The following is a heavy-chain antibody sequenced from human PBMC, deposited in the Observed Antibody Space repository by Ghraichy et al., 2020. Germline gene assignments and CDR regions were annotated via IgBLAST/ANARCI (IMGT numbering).Heavy chain of an antibody. D-gene: IGHD6-13*01. Sequence: GESLNISCTASGFTFGDYAMSWFRQAPGKGLEWVGFIRSKAYGGTTEYAASVKGRFTISRDDSKSIAYLQMNSLKTEDTAVYYCTRQYIAAAYYYYMDVWGKGTTVTVSS. V-gene: IGHV3-49*03. CDR1: GFTFGDYA. CDR3: TRQYIAAAYYYYMDV. J-gene: IGHJ6*03. CDR2: IRSKAYGGTT.